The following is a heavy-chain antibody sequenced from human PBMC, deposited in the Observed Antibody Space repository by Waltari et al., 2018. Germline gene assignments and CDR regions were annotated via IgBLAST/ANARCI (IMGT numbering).Heavy chain of an antibody. CDR2: ISGSGGST. J-gene: IGHJ4*02. Sequence: EVQLLESGGGLVQPGGSLRLSCAASGFTFSSYAMSWVRQAPGKGLEWVSAISGSGGSTYDADSVKGRFTSSRDNSKNTLYLQMNSLRAEDTAVYYCAKVGSGWYLYFDYWGQGTLVTVSS. CDR3: AKVGSGWYLYFDY. D-gene: IGHD6-19*01. CDR1: GFTFSSYA. V-gene: IGHV3-23*01.